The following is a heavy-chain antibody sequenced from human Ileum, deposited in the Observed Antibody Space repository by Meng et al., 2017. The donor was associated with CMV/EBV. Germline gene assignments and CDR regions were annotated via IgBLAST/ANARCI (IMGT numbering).Heavy chain of an antibody. D-gene: IGHD1-14*01. CDR3: TTVGHYSRSVY. Sequence: CAASGFTFSNAWMNWVRQAPGKGLEWVGRIHSKTDGGTTDYAAPVKGRFTISRDDSKNTLYLQMNSLKTEDTAVYYCTTVGHYSRSVYWGQGTLVTVSS. V-gene: IGHV3-15*07. CDR1: GFTFSNAW. CDR2: IHSKTDGGTT. J-gene: IGHJ4*02.